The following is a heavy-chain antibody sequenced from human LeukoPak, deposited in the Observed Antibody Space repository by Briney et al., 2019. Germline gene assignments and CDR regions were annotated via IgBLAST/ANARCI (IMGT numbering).Heavy chain of an antibody. D-gene: IGHD3-10*02. Sequence: GGSLRLSCAASGFTFRNYGMSWVRQAPGKGLEWLSYITTSSDTIYYADSVKGRFTISRDNAKNSLYLQMNSLRAEDTAVYYCAELGITMIGGVWGKGTTVTISS. J-gene: IGHJ6*04. CDR2: ITTSSDTI. CDR3: AELGITMIGGV. CDR1: GFTFRNYG. V-gene: IGHV3-48*04.